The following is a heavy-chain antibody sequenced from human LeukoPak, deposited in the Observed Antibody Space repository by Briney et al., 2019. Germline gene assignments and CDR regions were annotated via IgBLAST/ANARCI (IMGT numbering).Heavy chain of an antibody. CDR2: IDYSGSS. D-gene: IGHD6-13*01. CDR3: ASHKPFSGSWYGFDP. J-gene: IGHJ5*02. Sequence: SETLSLTCTVSGGSVRSDYWSWIRQPPGEGLEWIGYIDYSGSSDYNPSLKSRVTISVDTSKNQFSLRLSSVTAADTAVYYCASHKPFSGSWYGFDPWGQGTLVTVSS. V-gene: IGHV4-59*08. CDR1: GGSVRSDY.